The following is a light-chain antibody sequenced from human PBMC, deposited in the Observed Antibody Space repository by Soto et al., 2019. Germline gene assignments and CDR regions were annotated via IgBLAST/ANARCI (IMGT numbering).Light chain of an antibody. Sequence: DTLFTQSPGTLSSSPGERATLSCRPSQTLRGRYVAWYQQKPGQAPRLLIYGASTRATGIPDRFSGRGSGTDFTLTISRLEAEDFAVYYCQQSSSSPITFGQGTKV. CDR1: QTLRGRY. CDR2: GAS. CDR3: QQSSSSPIT. V-gene: IGKV3-20*01. J-gene: IGKJ1*01.